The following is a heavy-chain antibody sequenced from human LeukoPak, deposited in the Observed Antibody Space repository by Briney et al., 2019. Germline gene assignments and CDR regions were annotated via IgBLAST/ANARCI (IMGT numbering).Heavy chain of an antibody. CDR2: IYHSGST. D-gene: IGHD6-19*01. J-gene: IGHJ4*02. Sequence: SETLSLTCTVSGGSISSSNWWSWVRQPPGKGLEWIGEIYHSGSTNYNPSLKSRVTISVDTSKNQFSLKLSSVTAADTAVYYCAREAVAGYIDYWGQGTLVTVSS. CDR1: GGSISSSNW. CDR3: AREAVAGYIDY. V-gene: IGHV4-4*02.